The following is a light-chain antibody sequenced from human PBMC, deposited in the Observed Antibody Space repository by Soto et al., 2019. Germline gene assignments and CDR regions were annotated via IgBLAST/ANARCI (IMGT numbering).Light chain of an antibody. CDR2: DAS. V-gene: IGKV3-20*01. Sequence: EIVLTQSPGTLSLSPGERATLSCRASQSVSSSSLAWYQQKPGQASRLLIDDASTMATCFQDRFSGSGSGTDFTLTSSILEPEDFAVYYCRPYDTLPLTFGQGTKVEIK. CDR3: RPYDTLPLT. J-gene: IGKJ1*01. CDR1: QSVSSSS.